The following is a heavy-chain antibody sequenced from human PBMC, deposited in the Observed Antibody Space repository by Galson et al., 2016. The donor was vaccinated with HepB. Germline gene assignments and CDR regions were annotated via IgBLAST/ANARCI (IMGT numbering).Heavy chain of an antibody. CDR1: GFTFDDYG. D-gene: IGHD2-8*01. CDR2: INWNGGST. Sequence: SLRLSCATSGFTFDDYGMSWVRQAPGKGLEWVSGINWNGGSTSYADSVKGRFTISRDNAKNSLYLQINSLRAEDTALYHCARGKYCSSGVCYSHYPPHYFDYWGPGTLVTVSS. V-gene: IGHV3-20*01. J-gene: IGHJ4*02. CDR3: ARGKYCSSGVCYSHYPPHYFDY.